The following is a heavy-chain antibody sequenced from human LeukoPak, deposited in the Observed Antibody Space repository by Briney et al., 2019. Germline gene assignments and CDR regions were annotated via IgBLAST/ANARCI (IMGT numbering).Heavy chain of an antibody. J-gene: IGHJ6*02. CDR3: ARVSSSWYFNYYGMDV. V-gene: IGHV1-8*01. Sequence: EASVKVSCKASGYTFTSYDIHWVRQATGQGLEWMGWMNPNSGNTGYAQKFQVRVTMTRNTSISTAYMELSSLRSEDTAVYYCARVSSSWYFNYYGMDVWGQGTTVTVSS. D-gene: IGHD6-13*01. CDR2: MNPNSGNT. CDR1: GYTFTSYD.